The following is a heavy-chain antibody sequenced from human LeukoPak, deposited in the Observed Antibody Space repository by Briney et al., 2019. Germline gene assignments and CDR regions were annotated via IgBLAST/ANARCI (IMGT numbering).Heavy chain of an antibody. CDR3: ARDGSSAYYGSGSYYNNYYYGMDV. D-gene: IGHD3-10*01. CDR1: GFSVTNIY. J-gene: IGHJ6*02. Sequence: GGSLRLSCAASGFSVTNIYISWVRQAPGEGLEWVSVIYSGGSTYYGESVKGRFTMSRDNSKNTLYLQMNSLRAEDTAVYYCARDGSSAYYGSGSYYNNYYYGMDVWGQGTTVTVSS. V-gene: IGHV3-53*01. CDR2: IYSGGST.